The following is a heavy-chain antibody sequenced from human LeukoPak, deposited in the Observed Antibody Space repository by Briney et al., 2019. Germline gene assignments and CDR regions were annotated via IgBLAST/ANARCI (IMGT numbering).Heavy chain of an antibody. CDR1: GFIFSSYD. J-gene: IGHJ4*02. Sequence: GGSLRLSCAASGFIFSSYDMYWVRQAPGKGLDWVAFVRYDGSQKYYADSVKGRFTLSRDNSKNTLYLQMNSLRAEDTAVFYCAKGRARLHSYYFDYWGQGTLVTVSS. CDR2: VRYDGSQK. CDR3: AKGRARLHSYYFDY. D-gene: IGHD2-15*01. V-gene: IGHV3-30*02.